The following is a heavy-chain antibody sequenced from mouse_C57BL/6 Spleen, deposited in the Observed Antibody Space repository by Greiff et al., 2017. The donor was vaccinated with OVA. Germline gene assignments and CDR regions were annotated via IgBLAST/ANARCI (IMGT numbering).Heavy chain of an antibody. CDR2: INPNNGGT. CDR3: ARRPSFHWYFDV. V-gene: IGHV1-18*01. Sequence: VQLQQSGPELVKPGASVKIPCKASGYTFTDYNMDWVKQSHGQSLEWIGDINPNNGGTIYNQKFKGKATLTVDKSSSTAYMELRSLTSEDTAVYYCARRPSFHWYFDVWGTGTTVTVSS. J-gene: IGHJ1*03. CDR1: GYTFTDYN.